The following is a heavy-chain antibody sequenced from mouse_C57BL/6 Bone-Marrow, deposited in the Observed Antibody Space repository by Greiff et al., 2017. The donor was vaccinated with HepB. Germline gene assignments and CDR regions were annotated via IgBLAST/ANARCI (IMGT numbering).Heavy chain of an antibody. V-gene: IGHV1-81*01. Sequence: VQLQQSGAELARPGASVKLSCKASGYTFTSYGISWVKQRTGQGLEWIGEIYPRSGNTYYNEKFKGKATLTADKSSSTAYMELRSLTSEDSAVYFCARRGVLRSYYFGYWGEGTTLTVSS. CDR3: ARRGVLRSYYFGY. CDR2: IYPRSGNT. CDR1: GYTFTSYG. D-gene: IGHD1-1*01. J-gene: IGHJ2*01.